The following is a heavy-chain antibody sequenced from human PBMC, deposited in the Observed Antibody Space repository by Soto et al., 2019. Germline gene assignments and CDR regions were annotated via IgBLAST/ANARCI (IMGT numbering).Heavy chain of an antibody. V-gene: IGHV3-9*01. CDR1: GFTFDDYA. CDR3: AKGGSSSWLFDP. CDR2: ISWNSGSI. D-gene: IGHD6-13*01. Sequence: DVQLVESGGGLVQPGRSLRLSCAASGFTFDDYAMHWVRQAPGKGLEWVSGISWNSGSIGYADSVKGRFTISRDNAKNSLYLQMNSLRAEDTALYYCAKGGSSSWLFDPWGQGTLVTVSS. J-gene: IGHJ5*02.